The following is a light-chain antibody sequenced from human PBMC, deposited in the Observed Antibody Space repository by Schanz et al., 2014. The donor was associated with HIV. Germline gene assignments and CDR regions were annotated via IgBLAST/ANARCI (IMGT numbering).Light chain of an antibody. CDR1: SSDVDDYDY. V-gene: IGLV2-14*03. CDR3: SSYTISNTYV. CDR2: DVS. J-gene: IGLJ1*01. Sequence: QSVLTQPASVSGSPGQSITISCTGTSSDVDDYDYVSWYQQHPGKAPKLMIYDVSNRPSGVSNRFSGSKSGNTASLTISGLQTEDEADYYCSSYTISNTYVFGTGTKLTVL.